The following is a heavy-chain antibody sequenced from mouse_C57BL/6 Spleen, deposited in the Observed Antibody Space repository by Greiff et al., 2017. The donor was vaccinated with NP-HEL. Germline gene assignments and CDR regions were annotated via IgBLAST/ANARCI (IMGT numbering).Heavy chain of an antibody. D-gene: IGHD2-4*01. CDR2: ISYDGSN. CDR3: ASLYDYDERGLDY. Sequence: VQLKESGPGLVKPSQSLSLTCSVTGYSITSGYYWNWIRQFPGNKLEWMGYISYDGSNNYNPSLKNRISITRDTSKNQFFLKLNSVTTEDTATYYCASLYDYDERGLDYWGQGTTLTVAS. V-gene: IGHV3-6*01. J-gene: IGHJ2*01. CDR1: GYSITSGYY.